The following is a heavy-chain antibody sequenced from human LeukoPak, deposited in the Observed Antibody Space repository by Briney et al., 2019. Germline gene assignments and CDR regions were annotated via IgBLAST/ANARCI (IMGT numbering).Heavy chain of an antibody. D-gene: IGHD6-6*01. Sequence: GGSLRLSCAASGFTFSSYGMNWVRQTPGRGLEWVSFISDSGTTRKYADSVEGRFSISRDNAKNSLYLQMNSLRAEDTATYYCMRGFSSSSGSYWGQGTLVTVSS. J-gene: IGHJ4*02. V-gene: IGHV3-48*01. CDR2: ISDSGTTR. CDR3: MRGFSSSSGSY. CDR1: GFTFSSYG.